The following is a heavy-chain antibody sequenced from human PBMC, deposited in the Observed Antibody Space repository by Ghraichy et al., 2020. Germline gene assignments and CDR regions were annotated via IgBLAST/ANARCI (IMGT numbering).Heavy chain of an antibody. CDR1: GFTFSSYT. CDR2: LTPGVGSA. D-gene: IGHD2-2*01. V-gene: IGHV3-23*01. Sequence: GGSLRLSCAASGFTFSSYTMSWVRQAPGKGLEWVSSLTPGVGSAYYADSVKGRFTTSRDNSKNTLYLLMNGLRVEDTAVYYCAKRAGGLVPGRYFDPWGQGTLVTVSS. J-gene: IGHJ5*02. CDR3: AKRAGGLVPGRYFDP.